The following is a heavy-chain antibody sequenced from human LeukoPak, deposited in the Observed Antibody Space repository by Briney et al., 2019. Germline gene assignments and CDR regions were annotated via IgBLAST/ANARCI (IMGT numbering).Heavy chain of an antibody. V-gene: IGHV1-18*01. CDR3: AREGPGTGKYLDY. J-gene: IGHJ4*02. Sequence: ASVKVSCKASGYTFTSYGISWVRQAPGQGLEWMGWISAYNANTNYAQKFEGRVTVTRDTSTSTVYMELSSLRSEDTAVYYCAREGPGTGKYLDYWGQGTLVTVSS. CDR1: GYTFTSYG. CDR2: ISAYNANT. D-gene: IGHD6-13*01.